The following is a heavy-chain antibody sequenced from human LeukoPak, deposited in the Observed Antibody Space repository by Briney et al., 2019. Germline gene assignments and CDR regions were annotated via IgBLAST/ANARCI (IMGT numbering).Heavy chain of an antibody. D-gene: IGHD1-1*01. CDR3: ARDNTTTGPFDY. CDR2: IDPSGGST. J-gene: IGHJ4*02. V-gene: IGHV1-46*01. CDR1: GYTFTSNY. Sequence: ASVMVSCKASGYTFTSNYMHWVRQAPGQGLEWMGIIDPSGGSTSYAQKFQGRVTMTRDTSTSTVYMELSSLRSEDTAVYYCARDNTTTGPFDYWGQGTLVTVSS.